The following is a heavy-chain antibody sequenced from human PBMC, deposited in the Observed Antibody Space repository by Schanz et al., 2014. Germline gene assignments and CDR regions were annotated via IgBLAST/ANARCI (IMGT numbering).Heavy chain of an antibody. J-gene: IGHJ4*02. Sequence: QVQLVQSGAEVKKPGASVKVSCKASGDTFNSYTLSWVRQAPGQGLEWMGWMNPNSDKTGFPQKFQGRVTMTRTISESTAYMELSSLRSEDTAVYYCARGGAYRSPSPVFYFDYWGQGTLVTVSS. D-gene: IGHD6-6*01. V-gene: IGHV1-8*01. CDR1: GDTFNSYT. CDR2: MNPNSDKT. CDR3: ARGGAYRSPSPVFYFDY.